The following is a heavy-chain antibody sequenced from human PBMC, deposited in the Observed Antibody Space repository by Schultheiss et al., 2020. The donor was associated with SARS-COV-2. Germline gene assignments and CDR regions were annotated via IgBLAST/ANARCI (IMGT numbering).Heavy chain of an antibody. J-gene: IGHJ4*02. CDR3: ARGAEPGLGY. CDR2: IYYSGST. D-gene: IGHD1-14*01. V-gene: IGHV4-59*02. CDR1: GFTVSSNY. Sequence: ESLKISCAAYGFTVSSNYMRWVRQAPGKGLEWIGSIYYSGSTNYNPSLKSRVTISVDTSKNQFSLKLSSVTAADTAVYYCARGAEPGLGYWGQGTLVTVSS.